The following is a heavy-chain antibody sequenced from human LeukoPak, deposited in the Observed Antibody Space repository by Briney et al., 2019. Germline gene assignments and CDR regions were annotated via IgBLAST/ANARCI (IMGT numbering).Heavy chain of an antibody. Sequence: PGGSLRLSCAASGFTFSSYSMNWVRQAPGKGLEWVSIISGGGDDTYYADSVKGRFTISRDNSKNTLYLQLNSLRAEDTAVYYCATFGSGSSTRYFAYWGQGTLVTVSS. D-gene: IGHD3-10*01. CDR1: GFTFSSYS. CDR2: ISGGGDDT. CDR3: ATFGSGSSTRYFAY. V-gene: IGHV3-23*01. J-gene: IGHJ4*02.